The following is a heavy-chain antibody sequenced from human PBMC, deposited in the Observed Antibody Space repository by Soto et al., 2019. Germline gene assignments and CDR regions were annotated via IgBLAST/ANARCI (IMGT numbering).Heavy chain of an antibody. V-gene: IGHV4-59*01. J-gene: IGHJ4*02. CDR2: IYYSGST. CDR1: GGSISSYY. D-gene: IGHD6-13*01. CDR3: ARGDSSSWDAENRAVAGPLFDY. Sequence: PSETLSLTCTVSGGSISSYYWSWIRRPPGKGLEWIGYIYYSGSTNYNPSLKSRVTISVDTSKNQFSLKLSSVTAADTAVYYCARGDSSSWDAENRAVAGPLFDYWGQGTLVTVSS.